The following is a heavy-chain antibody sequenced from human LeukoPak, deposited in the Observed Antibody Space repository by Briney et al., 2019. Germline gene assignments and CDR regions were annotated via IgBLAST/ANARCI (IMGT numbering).Heavy chain of an antibody. Sequence: PSETLSLTCAVYGGSFSGYYWSWIRQPPGKGLEWIGSIYYSGSTYYNPSLKSRVTISVDTSKNQFSLKLSSVTAADAAVYYCARYYYDSSGYLFDYWGQGTLVTVSS. CDR3: ARYYYDSSGYLFDY. D-gene: IGHD3-22*01. V-gene: IGHV4-34*01. J-gene: IGHJ4*02. CDR1: GGSFSGYY. CDR2: IYYSGST.